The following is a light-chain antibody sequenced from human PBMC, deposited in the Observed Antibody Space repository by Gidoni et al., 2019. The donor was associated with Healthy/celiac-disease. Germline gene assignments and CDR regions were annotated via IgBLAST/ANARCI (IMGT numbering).Light chain of an antibody. Sequence: DIVMTQSPDSLALSLGGRATINCKSSHSVLSSSNNKNYLAWYQQKPGQPTMRLIYWASTRESGVPDRFSGSGAGTDFTLTISSLQAEDVAVYYCQQYYSTPPITFGQGTRLEIK. CDR3: QQYYSTPPIT. CDR2: WAS. V-gene: IGKV4-1*01. J-gene: IGKJ5*01. CDR1: HSVLSSSNNKNY.